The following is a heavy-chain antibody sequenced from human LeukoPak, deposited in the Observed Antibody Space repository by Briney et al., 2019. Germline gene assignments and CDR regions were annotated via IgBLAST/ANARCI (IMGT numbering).Heavy chain of an antibody. D-gene: IGHD3-10*01. CDR2: ISSSSSYI. J-gene: IGHJ6*03. CDR1: GFTLSTYT. Sequence: GGSLRLSCAASGFTLSTYTMNWVRQAPGKGLEWVSSISSSSSYIYYADSVKGRFTISRDDAKNSLSLQMNSLRAEETAVYYCARSGIKMVRGVIIKSPYHMDVWGKGTTVTVSS. CDR3: ARSGIKMVRGVIIKSPYHMDV. V-gene: IGHV3-21*01.